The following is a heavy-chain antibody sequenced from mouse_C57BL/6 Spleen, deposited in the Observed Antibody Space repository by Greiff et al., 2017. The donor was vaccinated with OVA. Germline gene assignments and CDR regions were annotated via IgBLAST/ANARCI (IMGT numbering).Heavy chain of an antibody. D-gene: IGHD4-1*01. CDR3: ARDGTDAWFAY. J-gene: IGHJ3*01. CDR2: IHPNSGST. V-gene: IGHV1-64*01. Sequence: QVQLQQPGAELVKPGASVKLSCKASGYTFTSYWLHWVKQRPGQGLEWIGMIHPNSGSTNYNEKFKSKATLTVDKSSSTAYMQLSSLTSEDSAVYYCARDGTDAWFAYWGQGTLVTVSA. CDR1: GYTFTSYW.